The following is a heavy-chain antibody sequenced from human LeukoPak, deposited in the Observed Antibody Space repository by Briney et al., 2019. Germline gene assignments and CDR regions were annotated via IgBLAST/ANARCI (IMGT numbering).Heavy chain of an antibody. CDR3: AKEGDQFRGYLDA. V-gene: IGHV3-33*06. CDR2: IWHDGSVE. D-gene: IGHD3-16*01. J-gene: IGHJ6*03. Sequence: QPGRSLRLSCTASGFMFSRLGMQLVRQAPGEGLEWVAMIWHDGSVEEYADSVKGRFTISRDNSQNTLYLQMNSLRDDDTAVYYCAKEGDQFRGYLDAWGKGTTVTVSS. CDR1: GFMFSRLG.